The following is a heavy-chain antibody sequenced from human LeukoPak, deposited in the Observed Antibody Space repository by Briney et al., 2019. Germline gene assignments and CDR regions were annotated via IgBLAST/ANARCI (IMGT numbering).Heavy chain of an antibody. CDR2: IYYSGST. Sequence: PSETLSLTCTVSGDSISSSSYYWGWIRQPPGKGLEWIGSIYYSGSTYYNPSLKSRVTISVDTSKNQFSLKLSSVTAADTAVYYCARHYDSSGYYAYYYYGMDVWGQGTTVTVSS. J-gene: IGHJ6*02. V-gene: IGHV4-39*01. CDR1: GDSISSSSYY. D-gene: IGHD3-22*01. CDR3: ARHYDSSGYYAYYYYGMDV.